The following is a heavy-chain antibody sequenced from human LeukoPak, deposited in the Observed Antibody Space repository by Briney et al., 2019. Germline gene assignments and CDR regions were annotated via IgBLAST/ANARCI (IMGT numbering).Heavy chain of an antibody. CDR1: GFTFSSYW. D-gene: IGHD6-13*01. Sequence: GGSLRLSCAASGFTFSSYWMSWVRQAPGKGLEWVANIKQDGSEKYYVDSVKGRFTISRDNAKNPLYLQMNSLRAEDTAVYYCARDYSSSWYNYYYYMDVWGKGTTVTVSS. V-gene: IGHV3-7*01. CDR2: IKQDGSEK. CDR3: ARDYSSSWYNYYYYMDV. J-gene: IGHJ6*03.